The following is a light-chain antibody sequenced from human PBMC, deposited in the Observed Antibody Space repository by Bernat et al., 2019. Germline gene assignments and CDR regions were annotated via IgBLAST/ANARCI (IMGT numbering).Light chain of an antibody. CDR1: QYISSY. J-gene: IGKJ2*01. V-gene: IGKV1-39*01. CDR3: QQSYSTPRT. CDR2: AAS. Sequence: DIQMTQSPSSLSASVGDRVTITCRASQYISSYLNWYQQKPGKAPRLLIFAASNLQSGVPSRFSGTGSGPDFTLTISSLQPEDFATYYCQQSYSTPRTFGQGTKLEIK.